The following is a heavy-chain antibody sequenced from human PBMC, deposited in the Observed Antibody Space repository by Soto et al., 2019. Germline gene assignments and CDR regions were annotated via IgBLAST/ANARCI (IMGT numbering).Heavy chain of an antibody. V-gene: IGHV4-31*03. D-gene: IGHD3-22*01. J-gene: IGHJ4*02. CDR3: ARLFNYYGSRGYAEYYFDY. CDR1: GGSIGSGGFL. Sequence: QVQLRESGPGLVKPSQTLSLTCTVSGGSIGSGGFLWSWIRQHPVKGLDWIGSIYNTGSANYSPSLKSRITISVDVSKNQFSLNLSSVTAEDTAVYYCARLFNYYGSRGYAEYYFDYWGQGTLVNVSS. CDR2: IYNTGSA.